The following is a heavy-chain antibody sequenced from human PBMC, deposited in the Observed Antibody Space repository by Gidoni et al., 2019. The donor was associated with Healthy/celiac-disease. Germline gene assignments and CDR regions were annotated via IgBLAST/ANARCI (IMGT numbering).Heavy chain of an antibody. Sequence: QVQLQQWGAGLLKPSETLSLTCAVYGGSFSGYYWSWIRQPPGKGLEWIGEINHSGSTNYNPSLKSRVTISVDTSKNQFSLKLSSVTAADTAVYYCTITDVRDGHERRNWFDPWGQGTLVTVSS. J-gene: IGHJ5*02. CDR2: INHSGST. V-gene: IGHV4-34*01. CDR1: GGSFSGYY. CDR3: TITDVRDGHERRNWFDP. D-gene: IGHD1-1*01.